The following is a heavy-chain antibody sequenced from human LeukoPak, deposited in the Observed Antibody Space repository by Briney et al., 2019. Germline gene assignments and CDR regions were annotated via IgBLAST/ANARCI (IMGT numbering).Heavy chain of an antibody. D-gene: IGHD4-23*01. CDR1: GYTFTSYG. Sequence: ASVKVSCKASGYTFTSYGISWVRQAPGQGLEWMGWISAYNGNTNYAQKLQGRVTMTTDTSTSTAYMELRSLRSDDTAVYYCARDKRTVVTPLSAFDYWGQGTLVTVSS. CDR3: ARDKRTVVTPLSAFDY. V-gene: IGHV1-18*01. CDR2: ISAYNGNT. J-gene: IGHJ4*02.